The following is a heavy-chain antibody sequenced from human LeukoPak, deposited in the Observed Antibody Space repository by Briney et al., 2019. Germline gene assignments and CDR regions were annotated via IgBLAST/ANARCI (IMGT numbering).Heavy chain of an antibody. Sequence: ASVKVSCNASGYTFTGYYMHWVRQAPGQGLEWMGRSNPNSGGTNYAQKFQGRVTMSRDTSISTDYMELSRLRSEDTAVYYCAMTSTYCGGDCYLKAGFDYWGQGTLVTVSS. J-gene: IGHJ4*02. CDR3: AMTSTYCGGDCYLKAGFDY. V-gene: IGHV1-2*06. CDR1: GYTFTGYY. CDR2: SNPNSGGT. D-gene: IGHD2-21*02.